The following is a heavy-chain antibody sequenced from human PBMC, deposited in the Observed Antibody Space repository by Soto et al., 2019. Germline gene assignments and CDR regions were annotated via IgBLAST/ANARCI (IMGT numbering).Heavy chain of an antibody. CDR3: ATDDRTVTTLLFSWHTNLFDF. V-gene: IGHV3-23*01. CDR1: GFTFSNSA. Sequence: EVQLLESGGGLVQPGGSLRLSCAASGFTFSNSAMSWVRQAPGKGLEWVSAISGSGGSTYYADSVKGRFTISRDNSRNTLYLQMNSLRAEDTAVYYCATDDRTVTTLLFSWHTNLFDFWGQGTLVTVSS. CDR2: ISGSGGST. J-gene: IGHJ4*02. D-gene: IGHD4-17*01.